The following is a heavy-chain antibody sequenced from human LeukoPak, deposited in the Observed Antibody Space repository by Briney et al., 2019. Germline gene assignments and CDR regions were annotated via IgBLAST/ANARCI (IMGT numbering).Heavy chain of an antibody. V-gene: IGHV6-1*01. D-gene: IGHD3-16*02. Sequence: SQTLSLTCAISGDSVSSNSAAWNWIRQSPSRGLEWLGRTYYRSKWYNDYAVSVKSRITINPDTSKNQFSLQLNSVTPEDAAVYYCVRGNYVWGSYRTNWFDPWGQGTLVTVSS. J-gene: IGHJ5*02. CDR3: VRGNYVWGSYRTNWFDP. CDR1: GDSVSSNSAA. CDR2: TYYRSKWYN.